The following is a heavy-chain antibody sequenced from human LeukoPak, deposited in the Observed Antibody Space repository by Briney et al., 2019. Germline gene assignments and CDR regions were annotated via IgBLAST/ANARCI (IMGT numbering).Heavy chain of an antibody. V-gene: IGHV4-61*01. CDR1: GGSVSSGNYY. CDR3: ARGNYYDSSGYYG. D-gene: IGHD3-22*01. CDR2: MYDSGGT. J-gene: IGHJ4*02. Sequence: SETLSLTCSVSGGSVSSGNYYWSWIRQPPGKGLEWIGYMYDSGGTKYNPSLKSRVTISIDTSKNQFSLKLSSVTAADTAVYFCARGNYYDSSGYYGWGQGTLVTVSS.